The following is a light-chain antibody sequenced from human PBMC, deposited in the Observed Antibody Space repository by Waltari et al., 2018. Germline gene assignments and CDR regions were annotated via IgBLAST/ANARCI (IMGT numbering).Light chain of an antibody. J-gene: IGKJ1*01. Sequence: DIVLTQSPDSLSFSPGDRAHLSCRASQRVGRTLAWYQQRPGQAPRLLIYDASSRATGIPDRFSGSGSATDFSLTISRLEPEDFAVYYCQKYGTRPATFGQGTKVEVK. V-gene: IGKV3-20*01. CDR1: QRVGRT. CDR3: QKYGTRPAT. CDR2: DAS.